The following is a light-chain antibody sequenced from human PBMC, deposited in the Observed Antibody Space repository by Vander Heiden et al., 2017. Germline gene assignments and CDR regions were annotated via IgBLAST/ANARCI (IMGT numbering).Light chain of an antibody. Sequence: DIVLTQSPLPLRLTPEATASISCTSRPDLLHGAEYNCLEWYVQKPGQSPQLLIYLSSSRASGVPGRFSGSGSGTTFTLKISRVEAEDVGVYYCMQTLQTPFTFGQGTRLDIK. CDR3: MQTLQTPFT. J-gene: IGKJ5*01. CDR1: PDLLHGAEYNC. CDR2: LSS. V-gene: IGKV2-28*01.